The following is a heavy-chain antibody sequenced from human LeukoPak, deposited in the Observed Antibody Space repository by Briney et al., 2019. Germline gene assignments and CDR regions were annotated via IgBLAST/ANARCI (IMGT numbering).Heavy chain of an antibody. CDR1: GGSISSSSYY. CDR3: ARDARFPNNWFDP. Sequence: SETLSLTCTVSGGSISSSSYYWGWIRQPPGKGLEWIGYIYYSGSTNYNPSLKSRVTISVDTSKNQFSLKLSSVTAADTAVYYCARDARFPNNWFDPWGQGTLVTVSS. CDR2: IYYSGST. J-gene: IGHJ5*02. V-gene: IGHV4-61*01.